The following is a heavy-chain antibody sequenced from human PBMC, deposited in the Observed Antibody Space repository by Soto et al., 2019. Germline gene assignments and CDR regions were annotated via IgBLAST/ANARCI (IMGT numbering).Heavy chain of an antibody. CDR1: GFTFRSSP. Sequence: GGSLRLSCAVSGFTFRSSPMSWVRRAPGKGLEWVSGINGGDDSEHYVDSVRGRFTIIRDNSKNLLLLQMNSLRVEDTAIYYCTKVSHWGIISPTHDRCGHGTQVIASS. J-gene: IGHJ5*02. D-gene: IGHD3-16*01. V-gene: IGHV3-23*01. CDR2: INGGDDSE. CDR3: TKVSHWGIISPTHDR.